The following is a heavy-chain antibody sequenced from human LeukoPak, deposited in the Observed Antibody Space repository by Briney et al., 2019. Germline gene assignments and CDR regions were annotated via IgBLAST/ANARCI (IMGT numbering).Heavy chain of an antibody. V-gene: IGHV3-30*02. CDR2: IRYDGSNK. D-gene: IGHD3-3*01. J-gene: IGHJ3*02. CDR1: GFTFSSYG. Sequence: PGGSLRLSCAASGFTFSSYGMHWVRQAPGKGLEWVAFIRYDGSNKYYADSVKGRFTISRDNSKNTLYLQMNSLRAEDTAVYYCAKDYDFWSGYPYDAFDIWGQGTMVTVSS. CDR3: AKDYDFWSGYPYDAFDI.